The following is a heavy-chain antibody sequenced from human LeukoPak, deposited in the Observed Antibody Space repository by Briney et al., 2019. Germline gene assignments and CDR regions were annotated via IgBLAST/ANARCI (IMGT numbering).Heavy chain of an antibody. CDR2: IKSKTDGGTT. D-gene: IGHD5-12*01. Sequence: GGSLRLSCAASGFTFSNAWMNWVRQAPGKGLEWVGRIKSKTDGGTTDYAAPVKGRFTISRDNSKNTLYLQMNSLRAEDTAVYYCAKRESAYSGYDPKPIDYWGQGTLVTVSS. CDR3: AKRESAYSGYDPKPIDY. J-gene: IGHJ4*02. CDR1: GFTFSNAW. V-gene: IGHV3-15*07.